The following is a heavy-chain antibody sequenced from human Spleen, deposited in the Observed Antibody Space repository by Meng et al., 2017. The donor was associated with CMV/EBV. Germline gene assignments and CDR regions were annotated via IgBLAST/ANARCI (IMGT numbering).Heavy chain of an antibody. CDR3: ANGHNGGRYALWAFDI. CDR1: GFTVSRDY. Sequence: SGFTVSRDYMTWVRQAPGKGLEWVSIIYVGDSTYYADSVKGRFTVSRDNSKNTLYLQMNSLRPEDTAVYYCANGHNGGRYALWAFDIWSQGTMVTVSS. CDR2: IYVGDST. D-gene: IGHD2-21*01. V-gene: IGHV3-66*02. J-gene: IGHJ3*02.